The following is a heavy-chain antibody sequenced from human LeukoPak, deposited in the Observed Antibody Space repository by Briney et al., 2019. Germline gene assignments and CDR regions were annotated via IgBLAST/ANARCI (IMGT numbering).Heavy chain of an antibody. D-gene: IGHD4-17*01. CDR2: IYYSGST. CDR1: GGSISSSSYY. CDR3: ARLYDYGDTYFDY. Sequence: SETLSLTCTVSGGSISSSSYYWGWIRQPPGKGLEWIGSIYYSGSTYHNPSLKSRVTISVDTSKNQFSLKLSSVTAADTAVYYCARLYDYGDTYFDYWGQGTLVTVSS. J-gene: IGHJ4*02. V-gene: IGHV4-39*01.